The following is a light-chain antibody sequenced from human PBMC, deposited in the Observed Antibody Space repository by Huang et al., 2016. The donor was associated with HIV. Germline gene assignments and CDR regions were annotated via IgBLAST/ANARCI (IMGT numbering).Light chain of an antibody. CDR2: GAS. V-gene: IGKV3-20*01. J-gene: IGKJ2*01. CDR3: QQSDTSPQT. CDR1: QSVSSD. Sequence: EIVLTQSPGTLSLSPGARATLSCRASQSVSSDVAWYQQKPGQAPRLLIYGASTRATGIPDRFSGNGSGTDFTLTISRLEPEDFAVYYCQQSDTSPQTFGQGTKLEIK.